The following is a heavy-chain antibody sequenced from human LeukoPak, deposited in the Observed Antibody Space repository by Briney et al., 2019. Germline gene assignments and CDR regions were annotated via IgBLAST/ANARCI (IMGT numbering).Heavy chain of an antibody. CDR2: ISAYNGNT. CDR3: ARELTPYGSGSYAAY. D-gene: IGHD3-10*01. Sequence: APVKFSCKASGYTFTSYGISWVRQAPGQGLEWMGWISAYNGNTNYAQKLQGRVTMTTDTSTSTAYMELRSLRSDDTAVYYCARELTPYGSGSYAAYWGQGTLVTVSS. V-gene: IGHV1-18*04. CDR1: GYTFTSYG. J-gene: IGHJ4*02.